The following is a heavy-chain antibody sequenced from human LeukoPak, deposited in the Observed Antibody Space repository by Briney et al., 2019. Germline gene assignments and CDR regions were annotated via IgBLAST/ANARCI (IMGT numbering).Heavy chain of an antibody. Sequence: GRSLSLSCTASGFTLSHYPFHWVREAPAKGLEWISYITGYSSTIYYADSLKGRFTASRDNAKSSLYLQMNRLRADDTAVYYCARVQGDFGDYVIDYWGQGTLVTVSS. J-gene: IGHJ4*02. CDR1: GFTLSHYP. D-gene: IGHD4-17*01. CDR2: ITGYSSTI. CDR3: ARVQGDFGDYVIDY. V-gene: IGHV3-48*01.